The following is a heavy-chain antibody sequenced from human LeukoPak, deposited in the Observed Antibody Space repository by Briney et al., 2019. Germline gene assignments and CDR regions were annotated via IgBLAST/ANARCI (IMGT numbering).Heavy chain of an antibody. CDR3: ARVLSVSYCDS. CDR1: GFTFSSYA. Sequence: GGSLRLSCAASGFTFSSYAMSWVRQAPGKGLEWVSVIYSGGTTYYADSVKGRFTISRDNSKNTLYLQMNSLRGEDTAVYYCARVLSVSYCDSWGQGTLVTVSS. CDR2: IYSGGTT. D-gene: IGHD2/OR15-2a*01. J-gene: IGHJ4*02. V-gene: IGHV3-53*01.